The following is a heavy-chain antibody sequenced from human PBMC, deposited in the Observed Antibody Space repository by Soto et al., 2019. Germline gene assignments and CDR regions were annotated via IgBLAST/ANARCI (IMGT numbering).Heavy chain of an antibody. J-gene: IGHJ6*02. CDR2: VSPLSGTP. V-gene: IGHV1-69*06. D-gene: IGHD3-3*01. CDR3: ARLFDFAMLPRGYGLDV. Sequence: QLQLVQSGAALKKPGSSVKVSCKAAEHTFNNFGVAWLRQAPGQGIGWMGGVSPLSGTPKIAKIFQGRVTITAYTSAKKVYLTLDRVTSVDTAAYYCARLFDFAMLPRGYGLDVWGQGATVTVTS. CDR1: EHTFNNFG.